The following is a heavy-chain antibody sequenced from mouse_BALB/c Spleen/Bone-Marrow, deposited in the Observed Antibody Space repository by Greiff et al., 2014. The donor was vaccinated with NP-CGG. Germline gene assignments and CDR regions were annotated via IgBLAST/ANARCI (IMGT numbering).Heavy chain of an antibody. V-gene: IGHV14-3*02. J-gene: IGHJ2*01. Sequence: DVKLQESGAELVKPGASVKLSCTASGFNIKDTYMHWVKQRPEQGLEWIGRIDPANGNTKYDPKFQGKATITADTSSNTAYLQLSSLTSEDTAVYHCASYDYGYYFDYWGQGTTLTVSS. D-gene: IGHD2-4*01. CDR3: ASYDYGYYFDY. CDR1: GFNIKDTY. CDR2: IDPANGNT.